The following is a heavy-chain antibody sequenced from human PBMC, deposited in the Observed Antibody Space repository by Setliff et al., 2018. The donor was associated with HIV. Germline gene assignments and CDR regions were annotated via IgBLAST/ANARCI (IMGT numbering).Heavy chain of an antibody. V-gene: IGHV4-39*07. D-gene: IGHD3-3*01. CDR3: ASQVVFWSGYYATPVYMGV. Sequence: SETLSLTCTVSGDSISSSNYYWGWIRQSPGKGLEWIGSVYYNGRTYYSPSLKSRATIAIDTSKNQFSLKLTSVTAADTAVYYCASQVVFWSGYYATPVYMGVWDRGTTVTVS. CDR2: VYYNGRT. J-gene: IGHJ6*03. CDR1: GDSISSSNYY.